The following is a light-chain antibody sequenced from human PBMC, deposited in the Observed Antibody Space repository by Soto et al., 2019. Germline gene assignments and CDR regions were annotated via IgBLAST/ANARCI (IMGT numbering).Light chain of an antibody. CDR2: AAS. CDR3: QKYNIAPSWT. CDR1: QSVSSY. J-gene: IGKJ1*01. Sequence: DIQMTQSPSSLSASVGDRVTITCRASQSVSSYLNWYQHKPGKAPKLLIYAASSLQSGVPSRFSGSGSGTDFTLTISSLQPEDFATYYCQKYNIAPSWTFGQGTKVDIK. V-gene: IGKV1-39*01.